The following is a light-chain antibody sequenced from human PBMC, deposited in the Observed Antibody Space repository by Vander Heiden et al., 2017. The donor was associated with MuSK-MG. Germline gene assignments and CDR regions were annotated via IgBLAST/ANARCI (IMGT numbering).Light chain of an antibody. Sequence: IVFTQPPGTLSLSPGERATLSCSASQSVSDNYLAWYQQKPGQAPRLLISDASSRATGIPDRFSGSGSGTDFTLTMRRLEPADFAVYYCQGYGREPYTFGQGTKLEIK. J-gene: IGKJ2*01. CDR3: QGYGREPYT. V-gene: IGKV3-20*01. CDR1: QSVSDNY. CDR2: DAS.